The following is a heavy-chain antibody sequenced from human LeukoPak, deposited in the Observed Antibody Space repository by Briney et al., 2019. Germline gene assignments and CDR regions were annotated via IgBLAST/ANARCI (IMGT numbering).Heavy chain of an antibody. CDR3: ARVGSSSWYIDY. D-gene: IGHD6-13*01. J-gene: IGHJ4*02. V-gene: IGHV3-21*01. Sequence: GGSLRLSCAASVFTFSCYSMNWVRQAPGKGLEWVSSISSSSTYIYYADSVKGRFTISRDNAKNSLYLQMNSLRAEDTAVYYCARVGSSSWYIDYWGQGTLVTVSS. CDR2: ISSSSTYI. CDR1: VFTFSCYS.